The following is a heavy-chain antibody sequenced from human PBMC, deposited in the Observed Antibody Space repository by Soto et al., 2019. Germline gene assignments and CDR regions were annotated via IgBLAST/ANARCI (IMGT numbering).Heavy chain of an antibody. J-gene: IGHJ6*02. Sequence: SETLSLTCAVYGGSFSGYYWSWNRQPPGKGLEWIGEINHSGSTNYNPSLKSRVTISVDTSKNQFSLKLSSVTAADTAVYYCARVAGYCSGGSCYSVFSYYYGMDVWGQGTTVTVSS. CDR1: GGSFSGYY. CDR2: INHSGST. CDR3: ARVAGYCSGGSCYSVFSYYYGMDV. D-gene: IGHD2-15*01. V-gene: IGHV4-34*01.